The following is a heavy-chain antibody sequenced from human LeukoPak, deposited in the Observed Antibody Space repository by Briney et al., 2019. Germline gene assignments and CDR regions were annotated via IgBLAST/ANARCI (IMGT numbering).Heavy chain of an antibody. D-gene: IGHD2-8*02. Sequence: GASLRVSSTPAGYTVTRYYIPSVARSPGQRGEGLGGIKPNSGCTNYAQKFHGRVAMTRDTSISTDYMELSRVRSDDTAVYYCARVRILYWNENSDYWGQGTLV. CDR2: IKPNSGCT. J-gene: IGHJ4*02. CDR1: GYTVTRYY. V-gene: IGHV1-2*02. CDR3: ARVRILYWNENSDY.